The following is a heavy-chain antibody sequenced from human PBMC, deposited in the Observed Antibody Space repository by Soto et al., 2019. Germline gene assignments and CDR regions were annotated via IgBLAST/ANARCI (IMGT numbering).Heavy chain of an antibody. CDR3: ARACEPF. V-gene: IGHV3-53*04. J-gene: IGHJ3*01. CDR1: GFTVRSNY. Sequence: EVQVVESGGGLVQPGGSLRLSCAVSGFTVRSNYMSWVRQAPGKGLEWVSLIYGNSATYVADSVMGRFTVSRHDAETTVYLHMYGLKPADTPMYYCARACEPF. CDR2: IYGNSAT.